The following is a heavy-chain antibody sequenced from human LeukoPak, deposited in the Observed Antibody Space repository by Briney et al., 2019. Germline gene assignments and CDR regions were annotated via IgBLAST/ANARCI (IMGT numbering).Heavy chain of an antibody. CDR3: ARADCSTTSCPMDV. D-gene: IGHD2-2*01. J-gene: IGHJ6*02. CDR2: IYFPETT. CDR1: GGSISSYY. V-gene: IGHV4-59*01. Sequence: SETLSLTCTVPGGSISSYYWTWIRQPPGKGLEWIGYIYFPETTNYNPSLKSRVTMSVDTSNNQFSLRLTSLTAADTAVYYCARADCSTTSCPMDVWGQGTTVTVSS.